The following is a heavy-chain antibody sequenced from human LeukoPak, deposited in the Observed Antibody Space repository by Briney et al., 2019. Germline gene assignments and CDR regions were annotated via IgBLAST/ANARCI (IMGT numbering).Heavy chain of an antibody. CDR1: GYTLTELS. V-gene: IGHV1-24*01. J-gene: IGHJ4*02. CDR3: ATGGHLGELFFGIDY. CDR2: FDPEDGET. Sequence: ASVKVSCKVSGYTLTELSMHWVRQAPGKGLEWMGGFDPEDGETIYAQKFQGRVTMTEDTSTDTAYMELSSLRSEDTAVYYCATGGHLGELFFGIDYWGQGTLVTVSS. D-gene: IGHD3-10*01.